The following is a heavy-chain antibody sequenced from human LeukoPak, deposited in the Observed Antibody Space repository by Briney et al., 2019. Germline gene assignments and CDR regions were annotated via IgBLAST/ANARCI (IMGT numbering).Heavy chain of an antibody. CDR1: GYTFTSYD. CDR3: ARVPITFGGVIVETWFDP. CDR2: MNPNSGNT. J-gene: IGHJ5*02. Sequence: GASVKVSCKASGYTFTSYDINWVRQATGQGLGWMGWMNPNSGNTGYAQKFQGRVTMTRNTSISTAYMELSSLRSEDTAVYYCARVPITFGGVIVETWFDPWGQGTLVTVSS. V-gene: IGHV1-8*01. D-gene: IGHD3-16*02.